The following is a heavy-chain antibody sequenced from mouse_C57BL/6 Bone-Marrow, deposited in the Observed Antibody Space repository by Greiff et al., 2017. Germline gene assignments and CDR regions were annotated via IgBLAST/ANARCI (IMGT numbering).Heavy chain of an antibody. D-gene: IGHD2-4*01. CDR1: GFSFNTYA. CDR3: VGYDYDGDY. Sequence: EVQLQESGGGLVQPKGSLKLSCAASGFSFNTYAMNWVRQAPGKGLEWVARIRSKSNNYATYYADSVKDRFTISRDDSESMLYLQMNNLKTEDTAMYYCVGYDYDGDYWGQGTSVTVSS. J-gene: IGHJ4*01. CDR2: IRSKSNNYAT. V-gene: IGHV10-1*01.